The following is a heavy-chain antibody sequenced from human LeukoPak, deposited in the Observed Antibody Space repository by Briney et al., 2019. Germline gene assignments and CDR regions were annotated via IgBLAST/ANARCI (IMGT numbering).Heavy chain of an antibody. D-gene: IGHD2-2*01. V-gene: IGHV1-69*13. Sequence: SVKVSCKASGGTFSSYAISWVRQAPGQGLEWMGGIIPIFGTANYAQKFQGRVTITADESTSTAYMELSSLRSEDTAVYYCARGPPVRYQLLVPVGGPWGKGTLVTVSS. CDR2: IIPIFGTA. CDR3: ARGPPVRYQLLVPVGGP. CDR1: GGTFSSYA. J-gene: IGHJ5*02.